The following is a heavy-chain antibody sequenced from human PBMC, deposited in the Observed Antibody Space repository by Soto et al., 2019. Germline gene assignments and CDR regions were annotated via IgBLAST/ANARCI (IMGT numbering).Heavy chain of an antibody. Sequence: PSETLSLTCTVSGGSISSSSYYWGWIRQPPGKGLEWIGSIYYSGSTYYNPSLKSRVTISVDTSKNQFSLKLSSVTAADTAVYYCARRYCISTSCYREYYFDYWGQGTLVTVSS. D-gene: IGHD2-2*01. CDR2: IYYSGST. CDR1: GGSISSSSYY. CDR3: ARRYCISTSCYREYYFDY. J-gene: IGHJ4*02. V-gene: IGHV4-39*01.